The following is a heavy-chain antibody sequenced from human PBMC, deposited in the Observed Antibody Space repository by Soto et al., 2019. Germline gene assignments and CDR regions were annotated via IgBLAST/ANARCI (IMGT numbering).Heavy chain of an antibody. CDR2: ISYDGTNK. D-gene: IGHD4-17*01. V-gene: IGHV3-30*18. CDR3: AKDLQSYGDYDYYCYGMEV. J-gene: IGHJ6*02. Sequence: AVSLLLSCAASGFTLRTSGMGWGRQTPGKGLERVAVISYDGTNKFYSDSVKGRFTISRDNFKNTLTLQMNSLRADDTAVYSCAKDLQSYGDYDYYCYGMEVWGLGTRVTVSS. CDR1: GFTLRTSG.